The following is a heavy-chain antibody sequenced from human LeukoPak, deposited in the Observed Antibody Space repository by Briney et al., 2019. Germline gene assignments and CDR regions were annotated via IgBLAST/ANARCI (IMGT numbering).Heavy chain of an antibody. V-gene: IGHV1-8*01. CDR3: ARGGLKYYDYVWGSYRYYYFDY. Sequence: ASVKVSCKASGYTFTSYDINWVRQATGQGLEWMGWMNPNSGNTGYAQKFQGRVTMTRNTSISTAYMELSSLRSKDTAVYYCARGGLKYYDYVWGSYRYYYFDYWGQGTLVTVSS. CDR1: GYTFTSYD. CDR2: MNPNSGNT. D-gene: IGHD3-16*02. J-gene: IGHJ4*02.